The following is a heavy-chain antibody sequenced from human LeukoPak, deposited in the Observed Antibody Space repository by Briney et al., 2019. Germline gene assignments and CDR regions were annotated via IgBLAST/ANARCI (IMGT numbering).Heavy chain of an antibody. V-gene: IGHV3-33*06. CDR1: GFTFSSYG. Sequence: GRSLRLSCAASGFTFSSYGMHWVRQAPGKGLEWVAVIWYDGSNKYYVDSVKGRFTISRDNSKDTLYLQMNSLSAEDTAVYYCAKGFDFWSGRFDYWGQGTLATVSS. D-gene: IGHD3-3*01. CDR2: IWYDGSNK. J-gene: IGHJ4*02. CDR3: AKGFDFWSGRFDY.